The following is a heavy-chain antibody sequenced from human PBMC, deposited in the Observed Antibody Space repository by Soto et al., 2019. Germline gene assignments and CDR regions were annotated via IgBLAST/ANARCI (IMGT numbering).Heavy chain of an antibody. CDR3: ASLPWANYYYYGMDV. J-gene: IGHJ6*02. D-gene: IGHD7-27*01. CDR2: MNPNSGNT. V-gene: IGHV1-8*01. Sequence: QVQLVQSGAEVKKPGASVKVSCKASGYTFTSYDINWVLQATGQGLEWMGWMNPNSGNTGYAQKFQGRVTMTRHTSISTAYMEQSSLRSEDTAVYYCASLPWANYYYYGMDVWCQGTTVTVSS. CDR1: GYTFTSYD.